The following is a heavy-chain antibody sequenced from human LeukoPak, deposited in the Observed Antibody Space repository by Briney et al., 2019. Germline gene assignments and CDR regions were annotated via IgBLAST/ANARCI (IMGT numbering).Heavy chain of an antibody. CDR3: AKVHCSGGSCYSGDY. J-gene: IGHJ4*02. CDR2: IRKKANSYTT. D-gene: IGHD2-15*01. V-gene: IGHV3-72*01. Sequence: PGGSLRLSCAASGFTFSDHYMDWVRQAPGKGLEWAGRIRKKANSYTTEYAASVKGRFTISRDDSTNSLYLQMNSLKTEDTAVYYCAKVHCSGGSCYSGDYWGQGILVTVSS. CDR1: GFTFSDHY.